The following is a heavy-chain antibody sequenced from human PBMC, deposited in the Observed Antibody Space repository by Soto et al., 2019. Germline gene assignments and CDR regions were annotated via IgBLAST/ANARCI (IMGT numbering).Heavy chain of an antibody. CDR3: ARIGSGWYNYFDY. CDR2: INHSGST. V-gene: IGHV4-34*01. CDR1: GGSFSGYY. J-gene: IGHJ4*02. Sequence: PSETLSLTCAVYGGSFSGYYWSWIRQPPGKGLEWIGEINHSGSTNYNPSLKSRVTISVDTSKNQFSLKLSSATAADTAVYYCARIGSGWYNYFDYWGQGTLVTVSS. D-gene: IGHD6-19*01.